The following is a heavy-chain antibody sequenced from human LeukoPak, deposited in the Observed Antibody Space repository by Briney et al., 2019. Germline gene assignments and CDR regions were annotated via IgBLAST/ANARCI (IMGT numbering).Heavy chain of an antibody. CDR1: GGSISSYY. V-gene: IGHV4-59*01. CDR3: ARDSGCSGGSCYSSYYYYGMDV. D-gene: IGHD2-15*01. CDR2: IYYSGST. Sequence: MSSETLSLTCTVSGGSISSYYWSWIRQPPGKGLEWIGYIYYSGSTNYNPSLKSRVTISVDTSKNQFSPKLSSVTAADTAVYYCARDSGCSGGSCYSSYYYYGMDVWGQGTTVTVSS. J-gene: IGHJ6*02.